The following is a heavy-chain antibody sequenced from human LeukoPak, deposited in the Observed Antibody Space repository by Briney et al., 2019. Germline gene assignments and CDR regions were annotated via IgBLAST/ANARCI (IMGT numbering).Heavy chain of an antibody. D-gene: IGHD1-26*01. CDR3: ATGPAVGATGSNWFDP. CDR1: GYTLTELS. CDR2: FDPEDGET. Sequence: ASVKVSCKVSGYTLTELSMHWVRQAPGKGLEWMGGFDPEDGETIYAQKFQGRVTMTEDTSTDTAYMELSSLRSEDTAVYYCATGPAVGATGSNWFDPWGQGTLVTVSS. J-gene: IGHJ5*02. V-gene: IGHV1-24*01.